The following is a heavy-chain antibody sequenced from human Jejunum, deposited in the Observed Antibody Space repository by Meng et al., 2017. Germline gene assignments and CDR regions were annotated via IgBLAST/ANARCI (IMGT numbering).Heavy chain of an antibody. D-gene: IGHD5-24*01. CDR2: ISGSGNTI. CDR3: ARDRGRDGYSSDY. J-gene: IGHJ4*02. V-gene: IGHV3-11*01. Sequence: QVQLVEAGGGLVKPGGSLRLSCAASGFTFSDYYMSWIRQALGEGLFWVSYISGSGNTIYYADSVKGRFTISRDNAKNSLYLQMNSLRAEDTAVYFCARDRGRDGYSSDYWGQGTLVTVSS. CDR1: GFTFSDYY.